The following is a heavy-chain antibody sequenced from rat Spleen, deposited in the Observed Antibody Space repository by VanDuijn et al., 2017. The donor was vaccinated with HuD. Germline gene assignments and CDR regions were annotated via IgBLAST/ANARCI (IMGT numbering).Heavy chain of an antibody. V-gene: IGHV5-22*01. CDR3: ARHQVPGYKDY. J-gene: IGHJ2*01. CDR1: GFTFSDYY. D-gene: IGHD1-4*01. CDR2: IGFEGSPT. Sequence: EVQLVESGGGLVQPGRSLKLSCAASGFTFSDYYMAWVRQAPKKGLEWVASIGFEGSPTYYGDSVKGRFTISRESGKSTLYLQMNSLRSEDTATYFCARHQVPGYKDYWGQGVVVTVSS.